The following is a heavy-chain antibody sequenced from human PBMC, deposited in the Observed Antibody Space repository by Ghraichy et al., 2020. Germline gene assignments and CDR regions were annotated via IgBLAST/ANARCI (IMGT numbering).Heavy chain of an antibody. CDR1: GFTFANAW. D-gene: IGHD1-26*01. V-gene: IGHV3-15*01. CDR3: TTGLKTRSGTDY. CDR2: IKNKADNGTI. Sequence: GGSLRLSCAASGFTFANAWMHWVRQAPGKGPEWVGRIKNKADNGTIDYAASVKGRFTISRDDSKKMLFVQMNSLKTEDTAVYYCTTGLKTRSGTDYWGQGTLVTVSS. J-gene: IGHJ4*02.